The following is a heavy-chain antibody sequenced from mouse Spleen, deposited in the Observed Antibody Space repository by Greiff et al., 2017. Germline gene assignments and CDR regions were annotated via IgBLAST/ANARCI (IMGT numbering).Heavy chain of an antibody. CDR1: GYTFTDYY. CDR3: ARRGPYSYYSYDGAMDY. CDR2: INPNNGGT. D-gene: IGHD2-12*01. V-gene: IGHV1-26*01. J-gene: IGHJ4*01. Sequence: VQLQQSGPELVKPGASVKISCKASGYTFTDYYMNWVKQSHGKSLEWIGDINPNNGGTSYNQKFKGKATLTVDKSSSTAYMELRSLTSEDSAVYYCARRGPYSYYSYDGAMDYWGQGTSVTVSS.